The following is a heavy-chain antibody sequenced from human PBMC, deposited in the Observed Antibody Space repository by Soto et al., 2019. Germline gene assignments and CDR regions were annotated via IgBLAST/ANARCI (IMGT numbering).Heavy chain of an antibody. Sequence: GGSLRLSCAASGFSLSSYWMIWVRQAPEKGLEWVGNIRQDGGESHYVDSVKGRFTFSRDNAKNSLYLQMSSLRAEDTAVYYCARGACSSTTCHRGDYWGQGTLVTVSS. D-gene: IGHD2-2*01. CDR2: IRQDGGES. V-gene: IGHV3-7*03. CDR1: GFSLSSYW. J-gene: IGHJ4*02. CDR3: ARGACSSTTCHRGDY.